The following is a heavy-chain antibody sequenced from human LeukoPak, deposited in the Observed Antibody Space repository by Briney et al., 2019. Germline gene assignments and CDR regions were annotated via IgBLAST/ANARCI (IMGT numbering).Heavy chain of an antibody. D-gene: IGHD5-18*01. V-gene: IGHV3-21*04. CDR1: GLTSSSYN. J-gene: IGHJ4*02. CDR2: ISSSTNSI. Sequence: GGSLRLSCAASGLTSSSYNMNWVRQAPGKGLEWVSSISSSTNSIYYADPVKGRFTIDRDNAKNSLYLQMRSLRAEDTALYYCARERGYTYGYADYWGQGTLVTVSS. CDR3: ARERGYTYGYADY.